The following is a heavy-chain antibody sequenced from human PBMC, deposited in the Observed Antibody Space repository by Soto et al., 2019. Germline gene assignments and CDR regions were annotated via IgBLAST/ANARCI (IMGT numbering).Heavy chain of an antibody. Sequence: QVQLVESGGGVVQPGRSLRLSCAASGFSFSISPMHWVRQAPGKGPKWVALISYDGTNKFYADSVKGRFTISRDNSKSTLYSQVDSLRPGDAAVYYCARDPKTSGGQHWAFNYFASWGQGTLVTVSS. CDR1: GFSFSISP. CDR2: ISYDGTNK. CDR3: ARDPKTSGGQHWAFNYFAS. J-gene: IGHJ4*02. V-gene: IGHV3-30-3*01. D-gene: IGHD7-27*01.